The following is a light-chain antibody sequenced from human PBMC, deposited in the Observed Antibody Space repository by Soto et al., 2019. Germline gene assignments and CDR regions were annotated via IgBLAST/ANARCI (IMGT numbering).Light chain of an antibody. CDR2: GAS. CDR3: QHYVYPQWT. CDR1: QSVSSN. V-gene: IGKV3-15*01. Sequence: EIVMTHSPASLSVSPGERATLSCRASQSVSSNLAWYQQKPGQAPRLLIYGASTRATGVPARFSGSGSGTEFTLTIRRLEPEDFAVYFCQHYVYPQWTFGPGTKVDI. J-gene: IGKJ1*01.